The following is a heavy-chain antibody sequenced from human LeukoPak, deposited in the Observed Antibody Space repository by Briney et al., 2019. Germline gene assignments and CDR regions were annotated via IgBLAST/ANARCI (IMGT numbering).Heavy chain of an antibody. CDR3: ARGGSGASRN. CDR2: ISGSGGTM. CDR1: GFTLNTYS. D-gene: IGHD3-10*01. V-gene: IGHV3-48*01. J-gene: IGHJ4*01. Sequence: GGSLRLSCAASGFTLNTYSMNGVPQAPGKGLECISYISGSGGTMYYARSVKGRFPISRDNAKSSLNLQMSRWRAQNTAVYYSARGGSGASRNWGHGTLVTVSS.